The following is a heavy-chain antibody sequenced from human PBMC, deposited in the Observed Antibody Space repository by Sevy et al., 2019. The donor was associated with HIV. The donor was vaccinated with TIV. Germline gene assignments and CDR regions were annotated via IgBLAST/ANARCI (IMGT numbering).Heavy chain of an antibody. V-gene: IGHV1-2*06. CDR1: GYTFTGYY. CDR2: INPNSGGT. CDR3: ARVGWNGYAFDI. Sequence: ASVKVSCKASGYTFTGYYMHWVRQAPGQGLEWMGRINPNSGGTNYAQKFQGRVTMTRDTSISTAYMELSRLRSDDTAMYYCARVGWNGYAFDIWGQGTMVTVSS. D-gene: IGHD1-1*01. J-gene: IGHJ3*02.